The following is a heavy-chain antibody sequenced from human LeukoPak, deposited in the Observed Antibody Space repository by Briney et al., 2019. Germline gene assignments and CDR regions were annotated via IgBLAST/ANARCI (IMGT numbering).Heavy chain of an antibody. J-gene: IGHJ4*02. D-gene: IGHD1-26*01. CDR2: INPSGGTT. V-gene: IGHV1-46*01. Sequence: ASVKVSCKASGYTFSTYYMHWVRQAPGQGREGVGIINPSGGTTTYAQKFQGRVTMTRDTSTSTVYMELSSLRIEDTAVYYCSRDLGGSYNDYWGQGTMVTVSS. CDR1: GYTFSTYY. CDR3: SRDLGGSYNDY.